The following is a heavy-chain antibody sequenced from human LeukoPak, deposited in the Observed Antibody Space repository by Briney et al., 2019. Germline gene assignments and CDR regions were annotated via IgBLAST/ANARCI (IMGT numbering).Heavy chain of an antibody. V-gene: IGHV4-28*01. CDR1: GYSISNSNL. Sequence: PSETLSLTCAVSGYSISNSNLWAWIPQAPGKGLEWIGYISYSGDTYYNASLTSRVTMSLDTSKNQFSLKLNSVTAVDTAMYYCATMQWLSQGGGFDYWGQGTLVTVSS. D-gene: IGHD6-19*01. J-gene: IGHJ4*02. CDR3: ATMQWLSQGGGFDY. CDR2: ISYSGDT.